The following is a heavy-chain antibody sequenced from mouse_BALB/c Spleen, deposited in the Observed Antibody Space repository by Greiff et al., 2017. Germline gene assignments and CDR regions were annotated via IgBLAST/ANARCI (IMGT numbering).Heavy chain of an antibody. Sequence: EVKLQESGPSLVKPSQTLSLTCSVTGDSITSGYWNWIRKFPGNKLEYMGYISYSGSTYYNPSLKSRISITRDTSKNQYYLQLNSVTTEDTATYYCAPHYYGSSYLFAYWGQGTLVTVSA. V-gene: IGHV3-8*02. D-gene: IGHD1-1*01. CDR3: APHYYGSSYLFAY. CDR2: ISYSGST. CDR1: GDSITSGY. J-gene: IGHJ3*01.